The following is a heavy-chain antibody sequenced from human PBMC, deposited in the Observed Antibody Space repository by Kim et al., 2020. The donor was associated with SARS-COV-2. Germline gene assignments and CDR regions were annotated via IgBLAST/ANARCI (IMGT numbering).Heavy chain of an antibody. D-gene: IGHD3-10*01. V-gene: IGHV1-3*01. J-gene: IGHJ4*02. CDR3: ARSLYGSGGYFDY. Sequence: YSQDFHGRVTITKDTSANTDYMELGSLRSEDTAVYYCARSLYGSGGYFDYWGQGTLVTVSS.